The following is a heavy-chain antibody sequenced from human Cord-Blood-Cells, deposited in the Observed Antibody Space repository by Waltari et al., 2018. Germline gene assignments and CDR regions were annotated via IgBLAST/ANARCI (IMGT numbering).Heavy chain of an antibody. J-gene: IGHJ3*02. CDR3: ARDMAGTLYAFDI. CDR2: IYYSGST. D-gene: IGHD6-19*01. CDR1: GGSTSSYY. Sequence: QVQLQESGPGLVKPSETLSLTCTVSGGSTSSYYWSWIRQPPGKGLEWIRYIYYSGSTNYNPSLKSRVTISVDTSKNQFSLKLSSVTAADTAVYYCARDMAGTLYAFDIWGQGTMVTVSS. V-gene: IGHV4-59*01.